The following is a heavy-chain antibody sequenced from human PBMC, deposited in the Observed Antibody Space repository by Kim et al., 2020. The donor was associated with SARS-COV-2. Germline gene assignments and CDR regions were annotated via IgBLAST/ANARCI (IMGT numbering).Heavy chain of an antibody. CDR3: ARDGGSSLNWFDP. V-gene: IGHV3-48*04. CDR1: GFTFSSYS. CDR2: ISSSSSTI. J-gene: IGHJ5*02. D-gene: IGHD6-13*01. Sequence: GGSLRLSCAASGFTFSSYSMNWVRQAPGKGLEWVSYISSSSSTIYYADSVKGRFTISRDNAKNSLYLQMNSLRAEDTAVYYCARDGGSSLNWFDPWGQGTLVTVSS.